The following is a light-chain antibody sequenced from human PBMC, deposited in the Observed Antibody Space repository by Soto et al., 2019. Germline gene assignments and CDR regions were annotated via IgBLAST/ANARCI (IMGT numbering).Light chain of an antibody. Sequence: EIILTQSPDTLSLSPGERATLSCRASQTVSSNYLAWCQQRPGQAPRLLIYAASNRATGIPARFSGSGSGTDFTLTISSLEPEDFAVYYCQQRSNWPLTFGPGTKVDIK. CDR2: AAS. CDR1: QTVSSNY. J-gene: IGKJ3*01. CDR3: QQRSNWPLT. V-gene: IGKV3D-20*02.